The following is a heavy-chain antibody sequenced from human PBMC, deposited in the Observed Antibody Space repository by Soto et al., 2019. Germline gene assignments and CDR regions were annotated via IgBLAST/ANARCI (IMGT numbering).Heavy chain of an antibody. CDR1: GGSFSGYY. D-gene: IGHD6-13*01. CDR2: INQIGGT. V-gene: IGHV4-34*01. Sequence: QVQLQQWGAGLLKPSETLSLTCAVYGGSFSGYYWSWIRQPPGKGLEWIGEINQIGGTTYNPSLMSRVTRSVDTSKNQFSLKLRSVPAADTAVYYCARTYSSSWSPFDYWGQGTRVTVSS. J-gene: IGHJ4*02. CDR3: ARTYSSSWSPFDY.